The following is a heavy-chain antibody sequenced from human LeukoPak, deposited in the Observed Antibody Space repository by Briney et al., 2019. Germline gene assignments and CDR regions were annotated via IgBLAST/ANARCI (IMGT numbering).Heavy chain of an antibody. CDR1: GVSINTCCYY. V-gene: IGHV4-61*01. D-gene: IGHD5-18*01. CDR2: KYYSGST. J-gene: IGHJ4*02. Sequence: PSETLSLTCDVSGVSINTCCYYWTWIRQPPGKGLEWIGYKYYSGSTRYNSSLRSRLTISLDSSKNQFSLRLTSVTAADTAVYYCARGRSYGFDLDSWGPGTLVIVS. CDR3: ARGRSYGFDLDS.